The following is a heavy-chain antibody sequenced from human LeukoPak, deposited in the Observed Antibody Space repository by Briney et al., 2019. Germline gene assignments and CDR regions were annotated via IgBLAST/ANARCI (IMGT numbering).Heavy chain of an antibody. CDR2: IYTSGST. Sequence: SATLSLTCTVSGGSISSYYWSWIRQPAGKGLEWIGRIYTSGSTNYNPSLKSRVTMSVDTSKNQFSLKLSSVTAADTAVYYCARAAGTELGYCSSTSCYTFDYWGQGTLVTVSS. CDR3: ARAAGTELGYCSSTSCYTFDY. V-gene: IGHV4-4*07. CDR1: GGSISSYY. D-gene: IGHD2-2*02. J-gene: IGHJ4*02.